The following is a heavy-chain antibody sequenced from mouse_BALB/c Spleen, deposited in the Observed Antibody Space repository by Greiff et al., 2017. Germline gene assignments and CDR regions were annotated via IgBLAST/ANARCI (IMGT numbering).Heavy chain of an antibody. CDR2: IWSGGST. Sequence: VMLVESGPGLVQPSQSLSITCTVSGFSLTSYGVHWVRQSPGKGLEWLGVIWSGGSTDYNAAFISRLSISKDNSKSQVFFKMNSLQANDTAIYYCARSHYYGRAWFAYWGQGTLVTVSA. J-gene: IGHJ3*01. D-gene: IGHD1-1*01. CDR1: GFSLTSYG. CDR3: ARSHYYGRAWFAY. V-gene: IGHV2-2*02.